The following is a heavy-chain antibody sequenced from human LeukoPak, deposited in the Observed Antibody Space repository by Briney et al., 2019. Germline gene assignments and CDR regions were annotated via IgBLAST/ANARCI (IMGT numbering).Heavy chain of an antibody. CDR2: INPNSGDT. CDR1: GYTFTDYY. D-gene: IGHD5-24*01. Sequence: GASVRVSCKASGYTFTDYYIHWVRQAPGQGLEWMGWINPNSGDTDSAQEFQGRVTMTSDTSITSAYMELTRLTSDDTAVYYCARDRRRQRREIDYWGQGTLVTVSS. V-gene: IGHV1-2*02. CDR3: ARDRRRQRREIDY. J-gene: IGHJ4*02.